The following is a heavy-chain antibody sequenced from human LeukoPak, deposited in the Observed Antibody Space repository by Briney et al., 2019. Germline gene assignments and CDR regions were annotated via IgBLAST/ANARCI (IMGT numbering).Heavy chain of an antibody. CDR3: ARFGYSYGYLVGFDY. V-gene: IGHV4-39*07. D-gene: IGHD5-18*01. CDR2: IYYSGST. J-gene: IGHJ4*02. CDR1: GGSISSNSYY. Sequence: SEALSLTCTVSGGSISSNSYYWGWIRQPPGKGLEWIGSIYYSGSTYYNPSLKSRVTISVDTSKNQFSLKLSSVTAADTAVYYCARFGYSYGYLVGFDYWGQGTLVTVSS.